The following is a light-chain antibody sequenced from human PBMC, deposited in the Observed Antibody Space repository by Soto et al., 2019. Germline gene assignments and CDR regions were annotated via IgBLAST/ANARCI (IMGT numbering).Light chain of an antibody. V-gene: IGLV1-40*01. CDR2: GNS. J-gene: IGLJ7*01. Sequence: QSVLTQPPSVSEAPVQSVTISCTGSSSNIGAGYDVHWYQQLPETAPKLLIYGNSNRPSGVPDRFYGSKSGTSASLAITGRQAEDEADYYCQSSDSSLSGAVFGGGTQLTV. CDR1: SSNIGAGYD. CDR3: QSSDSSLSGAV.